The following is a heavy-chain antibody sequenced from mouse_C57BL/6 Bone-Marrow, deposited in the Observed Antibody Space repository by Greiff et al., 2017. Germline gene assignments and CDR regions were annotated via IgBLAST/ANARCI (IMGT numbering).Heavy chain of an antibody. CDR3: ARQGYYGAMDY. Sequence: EVHLVESGGDLVKPGGSLKLSCAASGFTFSSYGMSWVRQTPDKRLEWVATISSGGSYTYYPDSVKGRVTISRDNAKNTLYLQMSSLKSEDTAMYYCARQGYYGAMDYWGQGTSVTVSS. CDR1: GFTFSSYG. D-gene: IGHD1-1*01. V-gene: IGHV5-6*01. J-gene: IGHJ4*01. CDR2: ISSGGSYT.